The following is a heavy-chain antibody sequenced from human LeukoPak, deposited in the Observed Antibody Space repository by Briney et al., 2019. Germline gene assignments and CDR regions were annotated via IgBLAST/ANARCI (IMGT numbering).Heavy chain of an antibody. CDR2: IIPIFGTA. V-gene: IGHV1-69*13. CDR3: ASDGLATFFGYYYGMDV. CDR1: GGTFSSYA. Sequence: SVKVSCKASGGTFSSYAISWVRQAPGQGLEWMGGIIPIFGTANYAQKFQGRVTITADESTSTAYMELSSLRSEDTAVYYCASDGLATFFGYYYGMDVWGQGTTVTVSS. J-gene: IGHJ6*02. D-gene: IGHD3-16*01.